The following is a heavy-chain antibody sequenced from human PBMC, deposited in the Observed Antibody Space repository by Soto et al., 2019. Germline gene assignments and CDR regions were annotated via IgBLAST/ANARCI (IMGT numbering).Heavy chain of an antibody. D-gene: IGHD6-13*01. CDR1: GFTFSNAW. Sequence: GGSLRLSCAASGFTFSNAWMNWVRQAPGKGLEWVGRIKSKTDGGTTDYAAPVKGRFTISRDDSKNTLYLQMNSLKTEDTAVYYCTTDVRSSWSFRPYYYYYGMDVWGQGTTVTVSS. CDR3: TTDVRSSWSFRPYYYYYGMDV. J-gene: IGHJ6*02. V-gene: IGHV3-15*07. CDR2: IKSKTDGGTT.